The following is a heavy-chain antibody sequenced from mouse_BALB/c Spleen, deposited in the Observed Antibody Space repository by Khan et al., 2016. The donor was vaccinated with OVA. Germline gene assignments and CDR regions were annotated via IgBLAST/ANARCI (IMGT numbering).Heavy chain of an antibody. Sequence: EVQLQESGPGLVKPSQSLSLTCTVTGYSITSGYAWNWIRQFPGNKLEWMGYISYSGFTNYNPSLKSRISITRDTSKNQFFLQLSSVTSEDTATYYCARSNYYGYYLDYWGQGAALTVSS. V-gene: IGHV3-2*02. D-gene: IGHD1-1*01. CDR2: ISYSGFT. J-gene: IGHJ2*01. CDR1: GYSITSGYA. CDR3: ARSNYYGYYLDY.